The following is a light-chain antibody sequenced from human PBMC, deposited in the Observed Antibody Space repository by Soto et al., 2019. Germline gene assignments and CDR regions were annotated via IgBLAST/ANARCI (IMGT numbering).Light chain of an antibody. CDR1: SSDVGGYNY. J-gene: IGLJ2*01. CDR3: SSYTSSSTVV. Sequence: QSVLTQPASVSGSPGQSITISCTGTSSDVGGYNYVSWYQQHPGKAPKLMIHDVSNRPSGVSSRFSGSKSGNTASLTISGLQAEDEADYYCSSYTSSSTVVFGGGTQLTVL. V-gene: IGLV2-14*01. CDR2: DVS.